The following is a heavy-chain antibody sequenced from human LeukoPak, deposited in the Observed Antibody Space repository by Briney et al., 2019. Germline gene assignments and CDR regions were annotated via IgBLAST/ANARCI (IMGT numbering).Heavy chain of an antibody. CDR2: ISSSSSYI. V-gene: IGHV3-21*01. CDR3: ARVLGGLTTVGTPFIDY. CDR1: GFTFSSYS. Sequence: KPGGSLRLSCAASGFTFSSYSMNWVRQAPGKGLEWVSSISSSSSYIYYADSVKGRFTISRDNAKNSLYLQMNSLRAEDTAVYYCARVLGGLTTVGTPFIDYWGQGTLVTVSS. J-gene: IGHJ4*02. D-gene: IGHD4-11*01.